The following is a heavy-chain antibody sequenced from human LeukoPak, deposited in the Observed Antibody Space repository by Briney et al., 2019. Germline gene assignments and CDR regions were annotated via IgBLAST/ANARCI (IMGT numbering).Heavy chain of an antibody. CDR2: ISYDGSNK. V-gene: IGHV3-30*04. CDR3: ARGKAMIETPQKNWLDP. Sequence: QPGRSLRLSCAASGFTFSSYAMHWVRQAPGKGLEWVAVISYDGSNKYYADSVKGRFTISRDTSKNTLYLQMNSLRAEDTAVYYCARGKAMIETPQKNWLDPWGQGTLVTVSS. D-gene: IGHD3-22*01. CDR1: GFTFSSYA. J-gene: IGHJ5*02.